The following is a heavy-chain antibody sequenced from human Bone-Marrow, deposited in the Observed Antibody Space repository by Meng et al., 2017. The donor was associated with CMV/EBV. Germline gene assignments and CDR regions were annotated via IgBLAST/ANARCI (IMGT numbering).Heavy chain of an antibody. J-gene: IGHJ4*02. CDR1: GGTFSSYA. CDR2: IIPIFGTA. V-gene: IGHV1-69*05. CDR3: ARAQPPPLFDFDS. Sequence: KASGGTFSSYAISWVRQAPGQGLEWMGGIIPIFGTANYAQKFQGRVPITTHPSPSPSYLSLRILISEAPPVYYCARAQPPPLFDFDSWGQGTLVTVSS.